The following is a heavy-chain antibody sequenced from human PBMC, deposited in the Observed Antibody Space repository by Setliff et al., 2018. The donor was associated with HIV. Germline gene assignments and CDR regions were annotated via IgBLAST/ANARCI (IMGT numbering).Heavy chain of an antibody. CDR1: GFTFSNYW. CDR3: ARGAVANSMILY. CDR2: INGDGSVI. D-gene: IGHD3-16*01. V-gene: IGHV3-74*01. Sequence: GGSLRLSCAASGFTFSNYWMNWVRQVPGKGLMWVARINGDGSVINYADSVKGRFTISRDNSKNTLFLQMNSLRVKDTAVYYCARGAVANSMILYWGQGTLVTVSS. J-gene: IGHJ4*02.